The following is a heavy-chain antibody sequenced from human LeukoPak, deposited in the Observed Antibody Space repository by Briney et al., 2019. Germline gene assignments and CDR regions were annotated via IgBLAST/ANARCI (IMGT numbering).Heavy chain of an antibody. CDR1: GFTFSSYG. D-gene: IGHD3-22*01. Sequence: PGGSLRLSRAASGFTFSSYGMHWVRQAPGKGLEWVAFIRYDGSNKYYADSVKGRFTISRDNSKNTLYLQMNSLRAEDTAVYYCAKDPRRITMIVVVPDAFDIWGQGTMVTVSS. V-gene: IGHV3-30*02. CDR2: IRYDGSNK. J-gene: IGHJ3*02. CDR3: AKDPRRITMIVVVPDAFDI.